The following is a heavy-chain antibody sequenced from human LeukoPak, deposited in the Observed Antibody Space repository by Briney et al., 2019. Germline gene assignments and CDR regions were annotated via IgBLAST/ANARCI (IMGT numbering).Heavy chain of an antibody. CDR2: INHSGST. Sequence: SETLSLTCTVSGYSISSGYYWSWIRQPPGKGLEWIGEINHSGSTNYNPSLKSRVTISVDTSKNQFSLKLSSVTAADTAVYYCARGPRGYSGYEDYWGQGTLVTVSS. J-gene: IGHJ4*02. CDR3: ARGPRGYSGYEDY. V-gene: IGHV4-38-2*02. D-gene: IGHD5-12*01. CDR1: GYSISSGYY.